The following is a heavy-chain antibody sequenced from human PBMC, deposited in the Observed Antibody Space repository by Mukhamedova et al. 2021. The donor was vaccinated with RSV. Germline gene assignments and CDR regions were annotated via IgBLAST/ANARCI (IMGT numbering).Heavy chain of an antibody. CDR2: IKGRSDGGST. Sequence: IKGRSDGGSTDYAAPVQGRFTISRDDSKNTLFLQMISLKTEDTAVYYCYTSGTYYDHFDPRRAYYYNFGMDVWGQGTTVTVSS. D-gene: IGHD3-10*01. J-gene: IGHJ6*02. CDR3: YTSGTYYDHFDPRRAYYYNFGMDV. V-gene: IGHV3-15*01.